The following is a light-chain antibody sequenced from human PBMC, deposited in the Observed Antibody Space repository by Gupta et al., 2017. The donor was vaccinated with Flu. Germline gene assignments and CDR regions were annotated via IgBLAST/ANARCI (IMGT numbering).Light chain of an antibody. CDR1: QSLLHSNGYNY. J-gene: IGKJ2*03. CDR3: MQALQTKYS. Sequence: IVMTQSPLSLPVTPGEPASISCRSSQSLLHSNGYNYLDWYLQKPGQSPQLLIYLGSNRASGVPDRFSGSGSGTDLTLKISRVEAEDVGVYYCMQALQTKYSFGQGTKLEIK. CDR2: LGS. V-gene: IGKV2-28*01.